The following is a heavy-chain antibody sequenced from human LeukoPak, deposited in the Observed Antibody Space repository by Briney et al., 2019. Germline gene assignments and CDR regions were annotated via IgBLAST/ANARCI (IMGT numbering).Heavy chain of an antibody. D-gene: IGHD1-26*01. CDR1: GFSFSSFA. V-gene: IGHV3-23*01. CDR3: AKRITATTGFYFDS. CDR2: ISGGGRLT. J-gene: IGHJ4*02. Sequence: GGSLRLSCVGSGFSFSSFAMSWVRQGPGRGLELVSTISGGGRLTYYADSVKGRFTISRDDSKNMQFLEMSCLRPEDTAVYFCAKRITATTGFYFDSWGQGALVTVSA.